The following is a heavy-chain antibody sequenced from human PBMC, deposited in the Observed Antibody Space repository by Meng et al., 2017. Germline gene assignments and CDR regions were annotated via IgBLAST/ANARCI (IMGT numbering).Heavy chain of an antibody. CDR2: INPNSGGT. V-gene: IGHV1-2*02. Sequence: QVHLCRFGAEGTNPGASLKVSCKASSYPLTGYYMHRVRQAPGQGLEWMGWINPNSGGTNYAQKFQGRVTMTRDTSISTAYMELSRLRSDDTAVYYCAIRYDSSGSAAFQHWGQGTLVTVSS. D-gene: IGHD3-22*01. J-gene: IGHJ1*01. CDR3: AIRYDSSGSAAFQH. CDR1: SYPLTGYY.